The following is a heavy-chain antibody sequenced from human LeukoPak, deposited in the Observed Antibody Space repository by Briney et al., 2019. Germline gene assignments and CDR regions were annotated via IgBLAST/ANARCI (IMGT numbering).Heavy chain of an antibody. V-gene: IGHV4-34*01. CDR2: INHSGST. D-gene: IGHD3-22*01. CDR1: GGSFSGYY. CDR3: ARGANYYDSSGYYPSGAFDI. J-gene: IGHJ3*02. Sequence: SETLSLTCAVYGGSFSGYYWSWIRQPPGKGLEWIGEINHSGSTNYNPSLKSRVTISVDTSKNQFSLKLSSVTAADTAVYYCARGANYYDSSGYYPSGAFDIWGQGTMVSVSS.